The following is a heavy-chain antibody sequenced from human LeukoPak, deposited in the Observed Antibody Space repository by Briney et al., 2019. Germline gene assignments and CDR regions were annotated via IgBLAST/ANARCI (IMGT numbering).Heavy chain of an antibody. D-gene: IGHD4-17*01. CDR2: ISSSSYI. CDR3: ARGGDYGDYSPSY. J-gene: IGHJ4*02. Sequence: GGSLRLSCAASGFTFSSYSMNWVRQAPGKGLEWVSSISSSSYIYYADSVKGRFTISRDNAKNSLYLQMNSLRAEDTAVYYCARGGDYGDYSPSYWGQGTLVTVSS. CDR1: GFTFSSYS. V-gene: IGHV3-21*01.